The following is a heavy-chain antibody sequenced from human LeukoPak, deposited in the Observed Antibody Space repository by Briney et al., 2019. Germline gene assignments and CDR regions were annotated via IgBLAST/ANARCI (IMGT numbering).Heavy chain of an antibody. V-gene: IGHV7-4-1*02. D-gene: IGHD6-19*01. CDR2: INTNTGNP. Sequence: ASVKVSCKASGYTLTSYAMNWARQAPGQGLEWMGWINTNTGNPTYAQGFTGRFVFSLDTSVSTAYLQISSLKAEDTAVYYCARDRQSYGSGWYPSYYYYYGMDVWGQGTTVTVSS. J-gene: IGHJ6*02. CDR1: GYTLTSYA. CDR3: ARDRQSYGSGWYPSYYYYYGMDV.